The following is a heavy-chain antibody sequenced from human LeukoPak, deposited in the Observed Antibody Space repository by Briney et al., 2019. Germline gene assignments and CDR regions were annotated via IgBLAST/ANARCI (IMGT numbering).Heavy chain of an antibody. D-gene: IGHD6-19*01. J-gene: IGHJ4*02. Sequence: SETLSLTCTVSGGSISSGGYYWSWIRQHPGKGLEWIGYIYYSGSTYYNPSLKSRVTISVDTSKNQFSLKLSSVTAADTAVYYCARSNLPRFSSGWYLLDYWGQGTLVTVSS. CDR3: ARSNLPRFSSGWYLLDY. V-gene: IGHV4-31*03. CDR1: GGSISSGGYY. CDR2: IYYSGST.